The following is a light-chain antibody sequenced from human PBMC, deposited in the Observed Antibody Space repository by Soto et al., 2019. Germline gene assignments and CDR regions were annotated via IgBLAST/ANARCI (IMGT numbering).Light chain of an antibody. Sequence: QSALTQPASVSGSPGQSITISCTGTSSDIGGYNVVSWYQQLPGEAPKHIIYKVSERAVDISSRFSGYKSGNTASLNISGLQAEDEAEYHRCSDAGNMLVCVGGTKLPVL. CDR2: KVS. CDR3: CSDAGNMLV. J-gene: IGLJ3*02. CDR1: SSDIGGYNV. V-gene: IGLV2-23*02.